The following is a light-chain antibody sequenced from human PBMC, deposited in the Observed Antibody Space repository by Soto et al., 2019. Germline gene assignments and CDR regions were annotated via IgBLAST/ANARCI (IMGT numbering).Light chain of an antibody. V-gene: IGLV1-51*01. Sequence: QSVLTQPPSVSAAPGETVTISCSGSSSNIENKFVSWYQQFPGTVPKLFIYDSNKRPSGIPERFSASKSGTSATLPITGLQHGEEADDYCGAWDTSRSAYVFGTGTKLTVL. CDR2: DSN. CDR1: SSNIENKF. CDR3: GAWDTSRSAYV. J-gene: IGLJ1*01.